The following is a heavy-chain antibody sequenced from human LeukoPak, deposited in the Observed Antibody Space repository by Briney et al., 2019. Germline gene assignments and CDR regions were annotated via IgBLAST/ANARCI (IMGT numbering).Heavy chain of an antibody. V-gene: IGHV3-21*01. CDR1: GFTLSSYA. J-gene: IGHJ4*02. CDR3: ASVNSSWFDY. Sequence: PGGSLRLSCAASGFTLSSYAMSWVRQAPGKGLEWVSSISSSSSYIYYADSVKGRFTISRDNAKNSLYLQMNSLRAEDTAVYYCASVNSSWFDYWGQGTLVTVSS. CDR2: ISSSSSYI. D-gene: IGHD6-13*01.